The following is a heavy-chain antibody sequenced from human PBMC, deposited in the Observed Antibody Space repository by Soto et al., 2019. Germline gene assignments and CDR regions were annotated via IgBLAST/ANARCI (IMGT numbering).Heavy chain of an antibody. V-gene: IGHV4-59*01. CDR3: AREIAAAGTVGFDP. Sequence: SETLSLTCTVSGGSISSYYWSWIRQPPGEGLEWIGYIYYSGSTNYNPSLKSRVTISVDTSKNQFSLKLSSVTAADTAVYYCAREIAAAGTVGFDPWGQGTLVTVSS. CDR1: GGSISSYY. J-gene: IGHJ5*02. CDR2: IYYSGST. D-gene: IGHD6-13*01.